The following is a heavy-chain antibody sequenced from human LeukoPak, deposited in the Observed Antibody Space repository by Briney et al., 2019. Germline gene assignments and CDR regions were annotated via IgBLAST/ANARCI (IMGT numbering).Heavy chain of an antibody. J-gene: IGHJ5*02. CDR2: INPNSGGT. Sequence: ASVKVSCKASGYTFTGYYMHWVRQAPGQGLEWMGRINPNSGGTNYAQKFQGRATMTRDTSISTAYMELSSLRSEDTAVYYCARGLSGITIFGVVIKVPNWFDPWGQGTLVTVSS. V-gene: IGHV1-2*06. CDR3: ARGLSGITIFGVVIKVPNWFDP. D-gene: IGHD3-3*01. CDR1: GYTFTGYY.